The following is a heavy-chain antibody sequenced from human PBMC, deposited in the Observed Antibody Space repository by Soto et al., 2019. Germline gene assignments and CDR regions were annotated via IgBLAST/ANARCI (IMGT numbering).Heavy chain of an antibody. D-gene: IGHD4-4*01. V-gene: IGHV1-69*06. Sequence: QVQLVQSGAEVKKPGSSVKVSCKASGGTFSSYAISWVRQAPGQGLEWMGGIIPIFGTANYAQKFQGRVTITADKSTSTAYMVLSSLRSEDTAVYYCARLRRDGYNNAFDIWGQGTMVTVSS. CDR2: IIPIFGTA. CDR1: GGTFSSYA. J-gene: IGHJ3*02. CDR3: ARLRRDGYNNAFDI.